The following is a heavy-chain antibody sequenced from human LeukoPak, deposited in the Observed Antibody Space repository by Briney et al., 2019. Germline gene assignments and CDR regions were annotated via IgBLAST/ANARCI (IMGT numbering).Heavy chain of an antibody. CDR3: ARDADIVVNPYYGMGV. D-gene: IGHD2-2*01. V-gene: IGHV3-21*01. CDR1: GFTFSSDS. Sequence: GGSLRLSCAASGFTFSSDSMNWVRQAPGKGLEWVSSISSSSSYIYYADSVKGRFTISRDNAKNSLYLQMNSLRAEDTAVYYCARDADIVVNPYYGMGVWGQGTTVTVSS. CDR2: ISSSSSYI. J-gene: IGHJ6*02.